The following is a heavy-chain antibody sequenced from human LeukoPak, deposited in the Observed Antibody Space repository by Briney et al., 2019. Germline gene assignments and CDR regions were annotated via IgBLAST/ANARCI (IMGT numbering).Heavy chain of an antibody. V-gene: IGHV1-24*01. CDR3: ARAYVAAYYFDH. CDR1: GYTLTELS. D-gene: IGHD6-19*01. CDR2: FDPEDGET. Sequence: GASVKVSCKVSGYTLTELSMHWVRQAPGEGLEWMGGFDPEDGETIYAQKFQGRVTMTEDRSTDTAYMDLSSLRSEDTAVYYCARAYVAAYYFDHWGQGTLVTVSS. J-gene: IGHJ4*02.